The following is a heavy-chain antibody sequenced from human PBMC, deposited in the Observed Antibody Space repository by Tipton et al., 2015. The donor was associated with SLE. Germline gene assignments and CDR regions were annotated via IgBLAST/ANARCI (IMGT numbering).Heavy chain of an antibody. CDR3: ARGPVMTTVTNHSYYFDY. J-gene: IGHJ4*02. CDR1: GGSVSSGSYY. V-gene: IGHV4-61*01. Sequence: TLSLTCAVSGGSVSSGSYYWSWIRQPPGKGLEWIGYIYYSGSTKYNPSLKSRVTISVDTSKNQFSLKLSSVTAADTAVYYCARGPVMTTVTNHSYYFDYWGQGTLVTVSS. D-gene: IGHD4-11*01. CDR2: IYYSGST.